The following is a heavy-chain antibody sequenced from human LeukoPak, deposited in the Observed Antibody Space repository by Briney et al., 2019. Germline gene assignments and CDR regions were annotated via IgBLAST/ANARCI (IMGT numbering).Heavy chain of an antibody. Sequence: SETLSLTCTVSGGSIITSSYYWGWIRQPPGKGLEWIGSIYYTGSTYYNPSLKSRATISVDTSKNQFSLKVTSVTAADTAVYYCARHKGTFVAGTDYWGQGTLVTVSS. D-gene: IGHD6-19*01. CDR2: IYYTGST. CDR3: ARHKGTFVAGTDY. CDR1: GGSIITSSYY. J-gene: IGHJ4*02. V-gene: IGHV4-39*01.